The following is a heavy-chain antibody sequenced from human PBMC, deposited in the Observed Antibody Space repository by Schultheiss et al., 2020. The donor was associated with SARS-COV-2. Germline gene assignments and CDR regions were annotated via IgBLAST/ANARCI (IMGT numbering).Heavy chain of an antibody. CDR1: GFTFSSYG. V-gene: IGHV3-30*02. CDR3: AKDLGVGATALGFDY. CDR2: IRYDGSNK. D-gene: IGHD1-26*01. Sequence: GGSLRLSCAASGFTFSSYGMHWVRQAPGKGLEWVAFIRYDGSNKYYADSVKGRFTISRDNSKNTLYLQMNSLRAEDTAVYYCAKDLGVGATALGFDYWGQGTLVTVSS. J-gene: IGHJ4*02.